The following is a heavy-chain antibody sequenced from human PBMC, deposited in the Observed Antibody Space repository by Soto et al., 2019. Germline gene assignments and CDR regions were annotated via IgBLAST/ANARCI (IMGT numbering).Heavy chain of an antibody. Sequence: VGSLRLSCTASEVTVKSDYTNWVRPPPGKGLEWVASIYSGETTYYADSVRGRFTISSDKSKNTLYFQLSSLRIEDTAVYYCTRDGRGLGRLSLFEYWGQGVLV. V-gene: IGHV3-53*01. D-gene: IGHD2-21*02. CDR3: TRDGRGLGRLSLFEY. CDR2: IYSGETT. J-gene: IGHJ4*02. CDR1: EVTVKSDY.